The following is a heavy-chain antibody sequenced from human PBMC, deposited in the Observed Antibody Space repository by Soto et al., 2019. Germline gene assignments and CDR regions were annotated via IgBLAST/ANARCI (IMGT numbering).Heavy chain of an antibody. CDR1: GDSIGSGGYY. J-gene: IGHJ5*02. CDR2: IYYTGST. Sequence: PLSLTSTVSGDSIGSGGYYCSWIRQHPGKGLEWIGCIYYTGSTYYNPSLKSRVTMSVDTSENQFSLKLSSVTAADTAVYYCARDASRIYFDPWGQGTLVTVSS. D-gene: IGHD6-13*01. CDR3: ARDASRIYFDP. V-gene: IGHV4-31*03.